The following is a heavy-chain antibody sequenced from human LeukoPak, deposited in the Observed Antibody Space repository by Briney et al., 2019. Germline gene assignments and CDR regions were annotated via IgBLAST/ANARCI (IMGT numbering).Heavy chain of an antibody. CDR3: TTVHMIEGD. Sequence: KPSETLSLTCTVSGYSISSGYYWGWVRQAPGKWLEWVGRIKSKTDGGTTDYAAPVKGRFTISRDDSKNTLYLQMNSLKTEDTAVYYCTTVHMIEGDWGQGTLVTVSS. D-gene: IGHD3-22*01. J-gene: IGHJ4*02. CDR2: IKSKTDGGTT. V-gene: IGHV3-15*01. CDR1: GYSISSGYY.